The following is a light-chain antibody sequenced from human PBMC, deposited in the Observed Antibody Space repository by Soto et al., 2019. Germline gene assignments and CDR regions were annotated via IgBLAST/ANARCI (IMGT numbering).Light chain of an antibody. Sequence: QSALTQPASVSGSPGQSITISCTGTNSDVGAYNFVSWYQQHPGKAPKLLIYEVSNRPSGVSNRFSGSQSGNTASLTISGLQAEDEADYFCSSYTSSSTPVYVFGTGTKLTVL. CDR2: EVS. J-gene: IGLJ1*01. CDR3: SSYTSSSTPVYV. V-gene: IGLV2-14*01. CDR1: NSDVGAYNF.